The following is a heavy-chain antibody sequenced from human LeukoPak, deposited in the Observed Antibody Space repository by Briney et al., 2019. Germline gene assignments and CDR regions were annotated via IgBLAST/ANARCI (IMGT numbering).Heavy chain of an antibody. CDR1: GFTFSSYG. D-gene: IGHD2/OR15-2a*01. CDR2: IWFDGSNK. J-gene: IGHJ4*02. Sequence: GGSLRPSCAASGFTFSSYGMHWVRQAPGKGLEWVAVIWFDGSNKYYADSVKGRFTISRDNSKNTLYLQMNSLRAEDTAVYYCARGHIRISEGLDYWGQGTLVTVSS. V-gene: IGHV3-33*01. CDR3: ARGHIRISEGLDY.